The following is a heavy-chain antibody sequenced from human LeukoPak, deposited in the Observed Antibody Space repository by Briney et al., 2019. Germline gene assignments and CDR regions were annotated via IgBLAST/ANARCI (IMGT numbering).Heavy chain of an antibody. D-gene: IGHD3-16*01. CDR3: GKDLSWGSTDY. J-gene: IGHJ4*02. Sequence: GGSLRLSCAASGFTFSSYAMHWVRQAPGKGLEWVAVISYDGSNKYYADSVKGRFTISRDNAKNTLFLQMNSLTVEDTAIYYCGKDLSWGSTDYWGQGTLVTVSS. CDR2: ISYDGSNK. V-gene: IGHV3-30*04. CDR1: GFTFSSYA.